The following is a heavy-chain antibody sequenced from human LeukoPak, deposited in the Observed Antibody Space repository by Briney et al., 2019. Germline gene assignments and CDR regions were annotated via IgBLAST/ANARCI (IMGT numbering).Heavy chain of an antibody. CDR2: IHSSGST. CDR1: GDSVSGYY. D-gene: IGHD3-16*01. J-gene: IGHJ6*02. Sequence: PSETLSLTCGVSGDSVSGYYWSWIRRPPEKGLEWIGYIHSSGSTNYSPSLKSRLALSVDTSKNQFSLNLNSVTAADTAVYYCARVGVMATVNSYRYHSLDVWGQGTTVAVSS. CDR3: ARVGVMATVNSYRYHSLDV. V-gene: IGHV4-59*02.